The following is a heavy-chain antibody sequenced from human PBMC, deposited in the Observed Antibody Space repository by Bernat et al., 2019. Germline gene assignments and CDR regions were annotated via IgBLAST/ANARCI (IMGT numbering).Heavy chain of an antibody. J-gene: IGHJ3*02. CDR1: GGSISSGSYY. V-gene: IGHV4-61*02. CDR2: IYTSGST. CDR3: ARDRAMYYYDSSGYSNDAFDI. Sequence: QVQLQESGPGLVKPSQTLSLTCTVSGGSISSGSYYWSWIRQPAGKGLEWIGRIYTSGSTNYNPSLKSRVTISVDTSKNQFSLKLSSVTAADTAVYYCARDRAMYYYDSSGYSNDAFDIWGQWTMVTVPS. D-gene: IGHD3-22*01.